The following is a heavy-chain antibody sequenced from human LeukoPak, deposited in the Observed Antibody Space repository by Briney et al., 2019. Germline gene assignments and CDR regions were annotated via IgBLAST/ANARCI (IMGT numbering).Heavy chain of an antibody. V-gene: IGHV3-48*01. CDR3: ARLEGGSYFYSYFDY. D-gene: IGHD1-26*01. Sequence: SGGSLRLSCAASGFTFNTYTMNWVRQAPGKGLEWVSYISGSSSTIYYADSVQGRFTISRDNAKNSLYLQMNSLRGEDTAVYYCARLEGGSYFYSYFDYWGQGTLVTVSS. CDR2: ISGSSSTI. CDR1: GFTFNTYT. J-gene: IGHJ4*02.